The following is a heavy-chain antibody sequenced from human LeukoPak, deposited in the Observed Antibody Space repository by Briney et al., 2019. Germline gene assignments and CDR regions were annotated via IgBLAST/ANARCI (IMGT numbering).Heavy chain of an antibody. J-gene: IGHJ4*02. D-gene: IGHD4-23*01. CDR2: IYYSGST. CDR1: GGSISSGDYY. Sequence: SETLSLTCTVSGGSISSGDYYWSWIRPPPGKGLEWIGYIYYSGSTYYNPSLKSRVTISVDTSKNQFSLKLSSVTAADTAVYYCAREAHLKARWRNSRFDYWGQGTLVTVSS. V-gene: IGHV4-30-4*08. CDR3: AREAHLKARWRNSRFDY.